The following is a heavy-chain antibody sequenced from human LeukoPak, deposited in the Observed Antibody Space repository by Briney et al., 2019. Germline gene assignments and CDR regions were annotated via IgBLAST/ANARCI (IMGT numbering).Heavy chain of an antibody. J-gene: IGHJ5*02. V-gene: IGHV3-30*02. Sequence: PGGSLRLSCAASGFTFSSYGMHWVRQAPGKGLEWVAFIRYDGSNKYYADSVKGRFTISRDNSKNTLYLQMNSLRAEDTAVYYCAKAPELLWFGEFSTWGQGTLVTVSS. CDR3: AKAPELLWFGEFST. D-gene: IGHD3-10*01. CDR2: IRYDGSNK. CDR1: GFTFSSYG.